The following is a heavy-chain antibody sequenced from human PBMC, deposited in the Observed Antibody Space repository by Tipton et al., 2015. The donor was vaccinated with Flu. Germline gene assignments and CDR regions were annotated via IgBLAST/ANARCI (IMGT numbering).Heavy chain of an antibody. J-gene: IGHJ4*02. CDR2: IYSGGST. CDR3: TRGDDGSGYSGY. CDR1: GFTVSSNY. V-gene: IGHV3-53*01. Sequence: AVSGFTVSSNYMSWVRQAPGKGLEWVSVIYSGGSTYYADSVKGRFTISRDNSKNTLYLQMNSLRAEDTAVYYCTRGDDGSGYSGYWGQGTLVTVSS. D-gene: IGHD3-22*01.